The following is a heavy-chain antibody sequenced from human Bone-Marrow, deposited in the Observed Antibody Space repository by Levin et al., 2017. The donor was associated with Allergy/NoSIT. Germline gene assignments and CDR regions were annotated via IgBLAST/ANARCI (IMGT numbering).Heavy chain of an antibody. CDR2: IYHSGTT. CDR3: ARGGFYGSGTPFV. D-gene: IGHD3-10*01. J-gene: IGHJ6*04. V-gene: IGHV4-30-2*01. Sequence: PSETLSLTCTVSGGSISSGAYSWSWIRQPPGKRLEWIGSIYHSGTTYYNPSLKSRVTISLDSSKNQFSLKLTSMTAADTAVFYCARGGFYGSGTPFVWGKGTTVIVSS. CDR1: GGSISSGAYS.